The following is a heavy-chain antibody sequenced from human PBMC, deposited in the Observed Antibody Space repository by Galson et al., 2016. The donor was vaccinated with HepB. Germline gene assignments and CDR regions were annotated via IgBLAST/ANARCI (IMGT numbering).Heavy chain of an antibody. D-gene: IGHD3-9*01. CDR3: ARDLRGMIRFFDWSTHFDS. CDR2: ISGTSTYI. V-gene: IGHV3-21*01. Sequence: LRLSCAASGFAFNTYSMNWVRQAPGKGLEWVSSISGTSTYIYYADSVKGRFTISRDNAKNSLYLQMNNVRAEDTAVYYCARDLRGMIRFFDWSTHFDSWGQGTLVTVSS. CDR1: GFAFNTYS. J-gene: IGHJ4*02.